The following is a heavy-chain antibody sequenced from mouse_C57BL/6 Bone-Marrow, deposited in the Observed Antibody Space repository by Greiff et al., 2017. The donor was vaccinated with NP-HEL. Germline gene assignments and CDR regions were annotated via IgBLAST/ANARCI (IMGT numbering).Heavy chain of an antibody. CDR1: GYSFTGYY. Sequence: EVQLQQSGPELVKPGASVKISCRASGYSFTGYYMNWVKQSPEKSLEWIGEINPSTGGTTYNQKFKAKATLTVDKSSSTAYMQLKSLTSEDSAVYYCASAQKLYAMDYWGQGTSVTVSS. CDR2: INPSTGGT. V-gene: IGHV1-42*01. J-gene: IGHJ4*01. CDR3: ASAQKLYAMDY.